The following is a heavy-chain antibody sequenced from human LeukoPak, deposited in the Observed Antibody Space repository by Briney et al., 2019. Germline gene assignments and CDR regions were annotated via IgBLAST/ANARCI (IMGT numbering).Heavy chain of an antibody. V-gene: IGHV1-2*02. D-gene: IGHD6-6*01. CDR2: INPNSGGT. CDR1: GYTFTGYY. Sequence: ASVKVSCKASGYTFTGYYMHWVRQAPGQGLEWMGWINPNSGGTNYAQKFQGRATMTRDTSISTAYMELSRLRSDDTAVYYCAAVGIAARRGDFQHWGQGTLVTVSS. J-gene: IGHJ1*01. CDR3: AAVGIAARRGDFQH.